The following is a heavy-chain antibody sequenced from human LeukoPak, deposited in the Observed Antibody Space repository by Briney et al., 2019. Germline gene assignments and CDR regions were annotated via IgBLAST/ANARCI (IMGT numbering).Heavy chain of an antibody. CDR1: GFTFSSYS. CDR3: AITEGDGRFNCNYLDY. V-gene: IGHV3-21*01. J-gene: IGHJ4*02. Sequence: GGSLRLSCAASGFTFSSYSMNWVRQAPGKGLEWVSCISSSSDNMYYADSVKGRFTISRDNAKNSLYLQMNSLRAEDTAVYYCAITEGDGRFNCNYLDYWGQGTLATVSS. D-gene: IGHD1-7*01. CDR2: ISSSSDNM.